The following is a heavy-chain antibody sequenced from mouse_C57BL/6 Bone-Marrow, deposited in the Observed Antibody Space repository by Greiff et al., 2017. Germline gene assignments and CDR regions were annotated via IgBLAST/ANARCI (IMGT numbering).Heavy chain of an antibody. V-gene: IGHV1-59*01. D-gene: IGHD2-4*01. J-gene: IGHJ3*01. CDR2: IDPSDSYT. CDR1: GYTFTSYW. Sequence: VQLQQSGAELVRPGTSVKLSCKASGYTFTSYWMHWVKQRPGQGLEWIGVIDPSDSYTNYNQKFKGKATLTVDTSSSTAYMQLSSLTSEDSAVYYCARRDYDADWGQGTLVTVSA. CDR3: ARRDYDAD.